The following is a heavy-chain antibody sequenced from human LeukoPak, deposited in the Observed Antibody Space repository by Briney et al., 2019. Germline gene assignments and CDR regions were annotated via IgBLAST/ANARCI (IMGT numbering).Heavy chain of an antibody. CDR2: ISGSAGTT. CDR1: GLTFSSYA. Sequence: PGGSLRLSCAASGLTFSSYAMTWVRQAPGKGLECISAISGSAGTTYYADSVKGRFTISRDNSKNTLSLQMSSLRAEDTAVYYCAKGALEWTYYFDFWGQGTLVTVSP. D-gene: IGHD3-3*01. CDR3: AKGALEWTYYFDF. V-gene: IGHV3-23*01. J-gene: IGHJ4*02.